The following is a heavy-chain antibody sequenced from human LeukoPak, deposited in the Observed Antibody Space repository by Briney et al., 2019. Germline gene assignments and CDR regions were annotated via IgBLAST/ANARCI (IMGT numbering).Heavy chain of an antibody. V-gene: IGHV3-23*01. D-gene: IGHD1-26*01. CDR3: AKTMRGSSDAFDI. CDR2: ISGNGVTT. J-gene: IGHJ3*02. CDR1: GFTFSTYP. Sequence: GGSLRLSCSASGFTFSTYPMHWVRQAPGKGLEWVSIISGNGVTTYYEDSVKGRFTISRDNSKNTLYLQMNSLRAEDTAVYYCAKTMRGSSDAFDIWGQGTMGTVSS.